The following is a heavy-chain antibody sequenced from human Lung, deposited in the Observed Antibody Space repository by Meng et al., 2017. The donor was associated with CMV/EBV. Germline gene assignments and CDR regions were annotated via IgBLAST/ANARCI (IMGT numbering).Heavy chain of an antibody. Sequence: SXAASGFTFSNYDMHWVRQAPGKGLEWVSSIDISDDTYYLGAVRGRFTISRENAKKSLYLQMKSMIAGDTAVYYCARGRLYDSSSGYSHHDNFDLWGQGXMVTVSS. D-gene: IGHD3-3*01. CDR1: GFTFSNYD. J-gene: IGHJ3*01. CDR3: ARGRLYDSSSGYSHHDNFDL. V-gene: IGHV3-13*01. CDR2: IDISDDT.